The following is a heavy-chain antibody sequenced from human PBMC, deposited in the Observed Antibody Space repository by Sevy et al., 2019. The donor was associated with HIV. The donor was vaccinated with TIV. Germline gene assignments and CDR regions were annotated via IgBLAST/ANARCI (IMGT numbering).Heavy chain of an antibody. CDR3: AGGGAARPLDY. CDR1: GFTFSSYA. D-gene: IGHD6-6*01. V-gene: IGHV3-30-3*01. Sequence: GESLKISCAASGFTFSSYAMHWVRQAPGKGLEWVAVISYDGSNKYYADSVKGRFTISRDNSKNTLYLQMNSLRAEDTAVYYCAGGGAARPLDYWGQGTLVTVSS. CDR2: ISYDGSNK. J-gene: IGHJ4*02.